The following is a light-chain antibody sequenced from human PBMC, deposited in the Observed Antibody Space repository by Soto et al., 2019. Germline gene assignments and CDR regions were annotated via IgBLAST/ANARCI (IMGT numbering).Light chain of an antibody. Sequence: EIVLTQSPGTLSLSPGQRATLSCRASQIVSNNYLAWYQQKPGQAPRLLIYGASSRATGIPDRFSGSGAGTAFTLTISRLEPEDFAVYYCQQYGSSLPITFGQGTRLEIK. V-gene: IGKV3-20*01. CDR3: QQYGSSLPIT. CDR1: QIVSNNY. CDR2: GAS. J-gene: IGKJ5*01.